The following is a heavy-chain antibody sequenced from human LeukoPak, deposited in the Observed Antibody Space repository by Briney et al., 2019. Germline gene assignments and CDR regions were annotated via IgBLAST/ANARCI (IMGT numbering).Heavy chain of an antibody. CDR3: AGSSRELGGYAPWELMPPFDY. CDR1: GFAFSSYW. J-gene: IGHJ4*02. Sequence: GGSLRLSCAASGFAFSSYWMNWVRQAPGKGLEWVSYISSSSGTIYYADSVKGRFTISRDNAKNSLYLQMNSLRAEDTAVYYCAGSSRELGGYAPWELMPPFDYWGRGTLVTVSS. CDR2: ISSSSGTI. D-gene: IGHD1-7*01. V-gene: IGHV3-48*01.